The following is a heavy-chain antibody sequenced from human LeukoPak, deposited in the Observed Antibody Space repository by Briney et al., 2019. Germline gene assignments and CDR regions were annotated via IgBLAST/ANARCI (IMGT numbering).Heavy chain of an antibody. CDR3: ERDRWWDLYYFDY. CDR1: GYSIRSGYY. CDR2: IYQTGST. Sequence: SETLSLTCTVSGYSIRSGYYWGWIRQSPGKGLEWIGNIYQTGSTYYNRSLKSRVTISMDTTWNQFSLKLSSVTVADTAVYFCERDRWWDLYYFDYWGQGTLVTVPS. J-gene: IGHJ4*02. V-gene: IGHV4-38-2*02. D-gene: IGHD1-26*01.